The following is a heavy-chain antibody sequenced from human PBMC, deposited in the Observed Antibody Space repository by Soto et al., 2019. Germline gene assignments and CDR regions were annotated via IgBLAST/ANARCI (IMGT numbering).Heavy chain of an antibody. Sequence: QVQLVESGGGVVQPGRSLRLSCAASGFTFSSYAMHWVRQAPGKGLEWVAVISYDGSNKYYADSVKGRFTISRDNSKNTLYLQMNSLRAEDTAVYYCARARIAAAGRRGWFDPWGQGTLVTVSS. D-gene: IGHD6-13*01. CDR2: ISYDGSNK. V-gene: IGHV3-30-3*01. CDR1: GFTFSSYA. CDR3: ARARIAAAGRRGWFDP. J-gene: IGHJ5*02.